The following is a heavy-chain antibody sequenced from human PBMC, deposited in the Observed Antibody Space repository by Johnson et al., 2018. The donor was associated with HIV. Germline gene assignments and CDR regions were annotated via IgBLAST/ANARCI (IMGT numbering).Heavy chain of an antibody. CDR3: AKVHSSSSNGFDI. J-gene: IGHJ3*02. CDR2: ISYDGSDK. D-gene: IGHD6-6*01. Sequence: QVQLVESGGGVVQPGGSLRLSCAASGFTFSSYWMTWVRQAPAKGLEWVAVISYDGSDKDYADSVKGRFTISRDNSKSTLYLQINSLRGEDTAVYYCAKVHSSSSNGFDIWGQGTMVTVSS. V-gene: IGHV3-30*18. CDR1: GFTFSSYW.